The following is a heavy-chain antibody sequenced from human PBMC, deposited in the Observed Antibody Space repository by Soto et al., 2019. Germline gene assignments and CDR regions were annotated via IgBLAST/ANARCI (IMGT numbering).Heavy chain of an antibody. CDR2: IDPSDSYT. V-gene: IGHV5-10-1*01. Sequence: GESLKISCKGSGYSFTSYWISWVRQMPGKGLEWMGRIDPSDSYTNYSPSFQGHVTISADKSISTAYLQWSSLKASDTAMYYCARLPPYYYDSGPAGAFDIWGQGTMVTVSS. CDR3: ARLPPYYYDSGPAGAFDI. J-gene: IGHJ3*02. D-gene: IGHD3-22*01. CDR1: GYSFTSYW.